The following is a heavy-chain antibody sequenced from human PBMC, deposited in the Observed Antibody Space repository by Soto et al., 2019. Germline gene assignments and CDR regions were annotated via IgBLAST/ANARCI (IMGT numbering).Heavy chain of an antibody. V-gene: IGHV4-59*08. J-gene: IGHJ6*03. Sequence: QVQLQESGPGLVKPSETLSLTCTVSGGSISSYFWSWIRQSPGKGLEWIGYIYYSGSTNYNPSLKSRVTISVDTSKNQFSLKLSSVTAADTAVYYCARSPGGGFGECMDVWDKGTTVTVSS. D-gene: IGHD3-10*01. CDR3: ARSPGGGFGECMDV. CDR2: IYYSGST. CDR1: GGSISSYF.